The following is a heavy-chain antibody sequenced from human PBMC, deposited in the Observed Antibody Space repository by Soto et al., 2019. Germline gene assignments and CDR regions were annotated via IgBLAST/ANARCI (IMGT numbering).Heavy chain of an antibody. Sequence: QVQLVQSGAEVKKPGASVRVSCKASGYSFTDYHIHWVRQAPGQGLEWLGRINPKSGGTSTAQKVQCWVTMTRDRSISTVYMELTRLRSDDTAVYFCARGHSTDCSNGVCSFFYNHEMDVWGQGTTVTVSS. J-gene: IGHJ6*02. CDR3: ARGHSTDCSNGVCSFFYNHEMDV. CDR2: INPKSGGT. V-gene: IGHV1-2*04. D-gene: IGHD2-8*01. CDR1: GYSFTDYH.